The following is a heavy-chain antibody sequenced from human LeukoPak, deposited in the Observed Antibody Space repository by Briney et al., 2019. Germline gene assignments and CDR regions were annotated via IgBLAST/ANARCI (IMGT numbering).Heavy chain of an antibody. CDR1: GFTFSTYN. V-gene: IGHV3-21*01. CDR3: ARVKDPAYPGAFDI. Sequence: GGSLRLSCAASGFTFSTYNMNRVRQAPGKGLEWVSSISSSSSYIYYADSVKGRFTISRDNAKNSLYLQMNSLRAEDTAVYYCARVKDPAYPGAFDIWGQGTRVTVSS. CDR2: ISSSSSYI. J-gene: IGHJ3*02.